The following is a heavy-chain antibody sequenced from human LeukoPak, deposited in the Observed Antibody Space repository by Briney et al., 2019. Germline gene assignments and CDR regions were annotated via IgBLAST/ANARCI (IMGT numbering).Heavy chain of an antibody. V-gene: IGHV3-23*01. CDR2: ISGSGGST. J-gene: IGHJ4*02. Sequence: GGSLRLSCAASGFIFSSYAMSWVRQAPGKGLEWVSAISGSGGSTYYADSVKGRFTISRDNSKNTLYLQMNSLRAEDTAVYHCAKDRLVVPAAATYFDYWGQGTLVTVSS. D-gene: IGHD2-2*01. CDR3: AKDRLVVPAAATYFDY. CDR1: GFIFSSYA.